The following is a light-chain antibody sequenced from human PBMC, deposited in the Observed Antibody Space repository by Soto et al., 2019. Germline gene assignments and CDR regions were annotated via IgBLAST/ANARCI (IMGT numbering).Light chain of an antibody. V-gene: IGKV3-20*01. J-gene: IGKJ5*01. Sequence: EIKLTQSPSTFTASVGDRVTITSRASQTDTNDYLAWYQQKHGQAPRLLIYDASSWATGVRDRFSGSGSGPEYTLTITRLEPEDVAVYSCQQYGFSPISFGQGTRLEI. CDR1: QTDTNDY. CDR2: DAS. CDR3: QQYGFSPIS.